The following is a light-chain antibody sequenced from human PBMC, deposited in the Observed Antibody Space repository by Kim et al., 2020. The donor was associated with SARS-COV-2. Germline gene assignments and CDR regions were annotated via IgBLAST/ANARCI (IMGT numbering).Light chain of an antibody. CDR3: NSRDSSGNHRGV. CDR1: SLRSYY. Sequence: SSELTQYPAVSVALGQTVRITCQGDSLRSYYASWYQQKPGQAPVLVIYGKNNRPSGIPDRFSGSSSGNTASLTITGAQAEDEADYYCNSRDSSGNHRGVFGGGTQLTVL. CDR2: GKN. J-gene: IGLJ3*02. V-gene: IGLV3-19*01.